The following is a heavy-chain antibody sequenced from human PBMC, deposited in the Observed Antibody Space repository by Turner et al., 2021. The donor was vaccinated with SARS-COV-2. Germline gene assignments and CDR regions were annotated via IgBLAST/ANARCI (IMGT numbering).Heavy chain of an antibody. CDR2: ISAYNGNT. J-gene: IGHJ5*02. V-gene: IGHV1-18*01. CDR3: ARSYHTSNGILNWFDP. Sequence: QLQLVQSGAEVKKPGASVKVSCQASGYTFTSYDISWVRQAPGQGLEWMGWISAYNGNTNYAQKLQGRVTMTTETSTNTAYMELRSLRSDDTAVYYCARSYHTSNGILNWFDPWGQGTLVTVSS. D-gene: IGHD1-20*01. CDR1: GYTFTSYD.